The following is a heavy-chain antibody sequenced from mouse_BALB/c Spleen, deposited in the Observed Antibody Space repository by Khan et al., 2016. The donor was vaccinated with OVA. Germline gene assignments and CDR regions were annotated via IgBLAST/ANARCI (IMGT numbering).Heavy chain of an antibody. Sequence: QIQLVQSGPELKKPGATVKISCKASGYTFTNYGMNWMKQTPGKGLKWMGWTNTNTGEPTYVEEFKGRFAFSLETSASTAYLQINNLKDEDAATYVCERSWWLLPAMDYWGQGTSVTVSS. D-gene: IGHD2-3*01. CDR1: GYTFTNYG. V-gene: IGHV9-3*02. J-gene: IGHJ4*01. CDR2: TNTNTGEP. CDR3: ERSWWLLPAMDY.